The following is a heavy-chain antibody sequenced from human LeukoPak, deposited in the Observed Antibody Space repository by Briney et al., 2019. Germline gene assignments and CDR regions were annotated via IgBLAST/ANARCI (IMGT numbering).Heavy chain of an antibody. V-gene: IGHV1-8*01. CDR2: MNPNSGNT. J-gene: IGHJ4*02. CDR1: GYTFTNYD. D-gene: IGHD4-11*01. Sequence: ASVKVSCKASGYTFTNYDINWVRQATGQGLEWMGWMNPNSGNTGYAQKFQGRVTMTRNTSISTAYMELSSLTSEDTAVYYCARGTCDYSSKIDCWGQGTLVTVSS. CDR3: ARGTCDYSSKIDC.